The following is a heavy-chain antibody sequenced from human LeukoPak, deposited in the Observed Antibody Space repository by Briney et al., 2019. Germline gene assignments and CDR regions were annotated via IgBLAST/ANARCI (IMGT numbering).Heavy chain of an antibody. CDR2: ISGSGGTT. D-gene: IGHD2-21*02. J-gene: IGHJ4*02. CDR3: AKDLVTAIRALDY. CDR1: GFTFSSYA. V-gene: IGHV3-23*01. Sequence: GGSLRLSCAASGFTFSSYAMSWVRQAPGKGLEWVSTISGSGGTTYYADSVKGRFTVSRDNSKKTLSLQMNTLRAEDTAVYYCAKDLVTAIRALDYWGQGTLVTVSS.